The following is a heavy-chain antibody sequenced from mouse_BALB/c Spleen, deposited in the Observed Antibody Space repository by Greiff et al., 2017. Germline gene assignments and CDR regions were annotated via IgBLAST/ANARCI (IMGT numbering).Heavy chain of an antibody. CDR2: ISSGSSTI. J-gene: IGHJ4*01. Sequence: EVQLQESGGGLVQPGGSRKLSCAASGFTFSSFGMHWVRQAPEKGLEWVAYISSGSSTIYYADTVKGRFTISRDNPKNTLFLQMTSLRSEDTAMYYCACNYPYAMDYWGQGTSVTVSS. CDR3: ACNYPYAMDY. CDR1: GFTFSSFG. D-gene: IGHD2-1*01. V-gene: IGHV5-17*02.